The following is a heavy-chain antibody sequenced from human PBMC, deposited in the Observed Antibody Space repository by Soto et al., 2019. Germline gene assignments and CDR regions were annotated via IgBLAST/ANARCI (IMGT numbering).Heavy chain of an antibody. V-gene: IGHV4-59*01. CDR3: ATCITGTIYYYMDV. CDR1: GGSISSYY. CDR2: IYYSGST. J-gene: IGHJ6*03. Sequence: SETLSLTCTVSGGSISSYYWSWIRQPPGKGLEWIGYIYYSGSTNYNPSLKSRVTISVDTSKNQFSLKLSSVTAADTAVYYCATCITGTIYYYMDVWGKGTTVTVSS. D-gene: IGHD1-20*01.